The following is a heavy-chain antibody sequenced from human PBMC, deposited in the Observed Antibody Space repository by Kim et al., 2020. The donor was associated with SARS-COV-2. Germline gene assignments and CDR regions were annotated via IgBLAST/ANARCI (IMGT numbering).Heavy chain of an antibody. J-gene: IGHJ4*01. Sequence: SETLSLTCVVSGGSINSDSYHWGWIRQPPGKGMEWIASIHYSGSLSYNPSLRSRVIISLDTSKKQFSLEVNSVTAADTAVYYCAGLAVVGWPTNDFWGQGTLITVFS. CDR1: GGSINSDSYH. D-gene: IGHD5-12*01. CDR3: AGLAVVGWPTNDF. CDR2: IHYSGSL. V-gene: IGHV4-39*01.